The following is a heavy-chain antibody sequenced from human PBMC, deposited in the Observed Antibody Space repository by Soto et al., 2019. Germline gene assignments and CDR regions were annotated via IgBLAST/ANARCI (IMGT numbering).Heavy chain of an antibody. V-gene: IGHV3-23*01. Sequence: GGSLSLSCAASGFAFSSHPMSWVRQAPEKGLEWVAGISDGGDLTYNADSVRGRFTISRDNSRNTLYLQMNSLRAEYTAVYYCARWVIGCSRAFDIWGQGTTVTVSS. CDR2: ISDGGDLT. CDR1: GFAFSSHP. CDR3: ARWVIGCSRAFDI. D-gene: IGHD2-15*01. J-gene: IGHJ3*02.